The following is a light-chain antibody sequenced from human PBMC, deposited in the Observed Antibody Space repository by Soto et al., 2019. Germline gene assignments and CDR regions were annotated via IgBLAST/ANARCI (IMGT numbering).Light chain of an antibody. CDR2: GES. CDR1: QSVDIN. J-gene: IGKJ1*01. Sequence: EIVLTQSPATLSMSPGERVTLSCRASQSVDINLAWYQQKTGQAPRLLIYGESTRATEIPGRLSGRGSGTEFNLTIGSLQSEDYAVYYCQQYRNWPRTFGQGTKVDIK. CDR3: QQYRNWPRT. V-gene: IGKV3-15*01.